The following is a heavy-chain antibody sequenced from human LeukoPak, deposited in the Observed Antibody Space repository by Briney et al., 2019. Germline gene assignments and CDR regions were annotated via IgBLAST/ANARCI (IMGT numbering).Heavy chain of an antibody. CDR2: INWNGGST. D-gene: IGHD1-1*01. V-gene: IGHV3-20*04. Sequence: GGSLRLSCAASGFTFDDYGMSWVRHAPGKGLEWVSGINWNGGSTGYADSVKGRFTISRDNAKNSLYLQMNSLRAEDTALYYCARDANNWNDRQNWFDPWGQGTLVTVSS. CDR3: ARDANNWNDRQNWFDP. J-gene: IGHJ5*02. CDR1: GFTFDDYG.